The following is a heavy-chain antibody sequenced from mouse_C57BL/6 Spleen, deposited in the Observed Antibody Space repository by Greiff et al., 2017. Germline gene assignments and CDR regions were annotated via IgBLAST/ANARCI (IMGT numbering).Heavy chain of an antibody. J-gene: IGHJ2*01. D-gene: IGHD1-1*01. CDR1: GYTFTSYW. CDR3: ARDGILLRYFDY. Sequence: QVQLQQPGAELVKPGASVKLSCKASGYTFTSYWMHWVKQRPGQGLEWIGMIHPNSGSTNYNEKFKSKATLTVDKSSSTAYMQLSSLTYEDSAVYYCARDGILLRYFDYCGQGTTLTVSS. CDR2: IHPNSGST. V-gene: IGHV1-64*01.